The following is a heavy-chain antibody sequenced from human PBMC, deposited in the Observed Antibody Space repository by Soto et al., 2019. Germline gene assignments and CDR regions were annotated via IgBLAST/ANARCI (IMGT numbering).Heavy chain of an antibody. V-gene: IGHV1-46*01. CDR3: AREGYGDYRKLFDY. J-gene: IGHJ4*02. CDR1: GYTFTRYY. Sequence: ASVKVSCTASGYTFTRYYMHWVRQAPGQGLEWMGIINPSGGSTSYAQKFQGRVTMTRDTSTSTVYMELSSLRSEDTAVYYCAREGYGDYRKLFDYWGKGTPDTVCS. CDR2: INPSGGST. D-gene: IGHD4-17*01.